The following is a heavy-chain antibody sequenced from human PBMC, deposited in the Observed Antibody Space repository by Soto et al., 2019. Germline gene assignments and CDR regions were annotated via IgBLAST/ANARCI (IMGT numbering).Heavy chain of an antibody. CDR2: ISYDGSNK. CDR1: GFTFSSYG. D-gene: IGHD3-10*01. V-gene: IGHV3-30*18. CDR3: AKAGQYGSGSYYIPYYYHGMDV. J-gene: IGHJ6*02. Sequence: GGSLRLSCAASGFTFSSYGMHWVRQAPGKGLEWVAVISYDGSNKYYADSVKGRFTISRDNSKNTLYLQMNSLRGEDTAVYYCAKAGQYGSGSYYIPYYYHGMDVWGQGTTVTVSS.